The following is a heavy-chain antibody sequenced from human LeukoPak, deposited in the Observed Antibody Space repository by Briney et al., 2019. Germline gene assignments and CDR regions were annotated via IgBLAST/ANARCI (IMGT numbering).Heavy chain of an antibody. V-gene: IGHV3-23*01. CDR2: IASGGGTT. D-gene: IGHD6-19*01. J-gene: IGHJ4*02. CDR3: AKSGKARIAVAGADY. CDR1: GFTFSSYA. Sequence: GGSLRLSCAASGFTFSSYAMTGARQAPGKGLEWVSAIASGGGTTYYADSVKGRFTISRDNSKNTLYLQMNSLRAEDTAVYYCAKSGKARIAVAGADYWGQGTPVTVSS.